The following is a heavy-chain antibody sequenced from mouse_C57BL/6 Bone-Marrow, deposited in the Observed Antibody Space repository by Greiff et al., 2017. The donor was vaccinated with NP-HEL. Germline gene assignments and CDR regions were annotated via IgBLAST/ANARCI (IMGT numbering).Heavy chain of an antibody. J-gene: IGHJ3*01. CDR2: IDPNSGGT. CDR3: ARSLYYYGSSSFAY. D-gene: IGHD1-1*01. Sequence: QVQLQQSGAELVKPGASVKLSCKASGYTFTSYWMHWVKQRPGRGLEWIGRIDPNSGGTKYNEKFTSKATLTVDKPSSTAYMQLSSLTAEDSAVYYCARSLYYYGSSSFAYWGQGTLVTVSA. V-gene: IGHV1-72*01. CDR1: GYTFTSYW.